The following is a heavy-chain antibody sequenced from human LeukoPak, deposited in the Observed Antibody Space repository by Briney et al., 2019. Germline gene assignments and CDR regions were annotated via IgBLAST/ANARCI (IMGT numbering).Heavy chain of an antibody. V-gene: IGHV4-39*07. CDR1: GGSIYTGDYY. Sequence: SETLSLTCTVSGGSIYTGDYYWTWIRPPPGKEREWFGNLFYSGNTSYSPSLRSRVAISIDISKNQFSLILSSVTAADTAVYYCARENIVSTRDFDCWGHGTLVTVSS. CDR3: ARENIVSTRDFDC. D-gene: IGHD5/OR15-5a*01. CDR2: LFYSGNT. J-gene: IGHJ4*01.